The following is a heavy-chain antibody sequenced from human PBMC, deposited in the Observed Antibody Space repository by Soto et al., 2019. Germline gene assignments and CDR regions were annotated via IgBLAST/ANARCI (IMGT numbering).Heavy chain of an antibody. CDR2: IYYSGST. D-gene: IGHD5-18*01. Sequence: HVQLQESGPGLVKPSQTLSLTCTVSGGSISSGGYYWSWIRQHPGKGLEWIGYIYYSGSTYYNPSLKSRVTILVDTSKNQLSVKLSSVTATDTAVYYCARGNSYGFGWFDPWGQGTLGTVSS. J-gene: IGHJ5*02. CDR1: GGSISSGGYY. V-gene: IGHV4-31*03. CDR3: ARGNSYGFGWFDP.